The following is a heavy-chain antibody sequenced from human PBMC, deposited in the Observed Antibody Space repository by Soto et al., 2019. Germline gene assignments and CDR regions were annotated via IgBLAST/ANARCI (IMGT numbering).Heavy chain of an antibody. CDR3: TTGGYSYGVTAPFDY. CDR1: GFTFSNAW. CDR2: IKSKTDGGTT. D-gene: IGHD5-18*01. Sequence: PGWSLRLSCAASGFTFSNAWMSWVRQAPGKGLEWIGRIKSKTDGGTTDYAAPVKGRFTISRDDSKNTLYLQMNSLKTEDTAVYYCTTGGYSYGVTAPFDYWGQGTLVTVSS. J-gene: IGHJ4*02. V-gene: IGHV3-15*01.